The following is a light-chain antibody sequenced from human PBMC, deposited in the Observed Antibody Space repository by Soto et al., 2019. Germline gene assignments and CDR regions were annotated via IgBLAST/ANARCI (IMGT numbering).Light chain of an antibody. V-gene: IGLV2-14*01. CDR1: SSDVGGYHY. Sequence: QSALTQPASVSGSPGQSITISCTGTSSDVGGYHYVSWYQQHPGKAPKLMIYEVTNRPTGVSNRFSASKSGNTVSLTISGLQAEDEAHYYCSSYTTTYTVVFGGGTKVTVL. CDR2: EVT. J-gene: IGLJ2*01. CDR3: SSYTTTYTVV.